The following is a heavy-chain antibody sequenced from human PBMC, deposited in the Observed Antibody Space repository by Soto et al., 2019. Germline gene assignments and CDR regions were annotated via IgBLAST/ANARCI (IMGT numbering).Heavy chain of an antibody. Sequence: GGSLRLSCAASGFTFTSYDMNWVRRAPGKGLEWISSIGTGGGYISYVDSVKGRFTISRDNAKNSVFLQMDSLRADDTAVYYCASGIYYYDRSSYHLNYWGQGTLVTVSS. V-gene: IGHV3-21*01. J-gene: IGHJ4*02. CDR1: GFTFTSYD. CDR2: IGTGGGYI. CDR3: ASGIYYYDRSSYHLNY. D-gene: IGHD3-22*01.